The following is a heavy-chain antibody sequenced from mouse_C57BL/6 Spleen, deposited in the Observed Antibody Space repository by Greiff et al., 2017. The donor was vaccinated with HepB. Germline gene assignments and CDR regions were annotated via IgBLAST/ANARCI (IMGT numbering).Heavy chain of an antibody. CDR1: GYTFTDYE. CDR2: IDPETGGT. Sequence: QVQLQQSGAELVRPGASVTLSCKASGYTFTDYEMHWVKQTPVHGLEWIGAIDPETGGTAYNQKFKGKAILTADKSSSTAYMELRSLTSEDSAVYYCTRSRSFITTVVATGAMDYWGQGTSVTVSS. J-gene: IGHJ4*01. CDR3: TRSRSFITTVVATGAMDY. V-gene: IGHV1-15*01. D-gene: IGHD1-1*01.